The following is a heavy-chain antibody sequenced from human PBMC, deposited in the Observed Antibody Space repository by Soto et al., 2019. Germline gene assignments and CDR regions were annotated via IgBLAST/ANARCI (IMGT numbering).Heavy chain of an antibody. J-gene: IGHJ3*02. Sequence: QVQLQESGPGLVKPSETLSLTCTVSGGSISSYYWSWIRQPPGKGLEWIGYIYYSGSTNYNPSLKSRVTISVDTSKNQFSLKLSSVTAADTAVYYCARSLTGGRRAFDIWGQGTMVTVSS. V-gene: IGHV4-59*01. CDR2: IYYSGST. CDR3: ARSLTGGRRAFDI. CDR1: GGSISSYY. D-gene: IGHD2-15*01.